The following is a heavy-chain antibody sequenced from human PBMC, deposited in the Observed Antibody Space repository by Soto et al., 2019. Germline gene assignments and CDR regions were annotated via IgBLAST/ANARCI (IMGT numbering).Heavy chain of an antibody. CDR3: ARHIALSGSFPFDY. D-gene: IGHD3-3*01. Sequence: SETLSLTCTVSGGSISSYYWSWIRQPPGKGLEWIGYIYYSGSTNYNPSLKSLVTISVNTSENQFSLKLSSVTAADTAVYYCARHIALSGSFPFDYWGQGTLVTVSS. CDR2: IYYSGST. CDR1: GGSISSYY. J-gene: IGHJ4*02. V-gene: IGHV4-59*08.